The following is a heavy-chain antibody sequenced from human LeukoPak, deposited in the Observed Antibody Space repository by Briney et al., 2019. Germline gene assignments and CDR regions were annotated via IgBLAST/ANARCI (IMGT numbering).Heavy chain of an antibody. CDR3: ARDIVVVPAAIDMDV. V-gene: IGHV1-18*01. CDR1: GYTFTSYA. J-gene: IGHJ6*03. D-gene: IGHD2-2*01. CDR2: ISAYNGNT. Sequence: ASVKVSCKASGYTFTSYAMNWVRQAPGQGREWMGWISAYNGNTNYAQKLQGRVTMTTDTSTSTAYMELRSLRSDDTAVYYCARDIVVVPAAIDMDVWGKGTTVTVSS.